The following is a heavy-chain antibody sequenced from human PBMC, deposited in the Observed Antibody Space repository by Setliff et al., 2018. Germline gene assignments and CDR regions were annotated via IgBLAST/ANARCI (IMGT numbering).Heavy chain of an antibody. CDR3: ARGLGKGTVDY. CDR1: GFTFSYYG. D-gene: IGHD3-16*01. Sequence: SLRLSCAASGFTFSYYGIHWVRQAPGKGLEWVAVFWANGNNKYYADSVKGRFTISRDNSQNTVYLQMDSLRAEDTAVYYCARGLGKGTVDYWGQGTLVTVS. V-gene: IGHV3-33*01. CDR2: FWANGNNK. J-gene: IGHJ4*02.